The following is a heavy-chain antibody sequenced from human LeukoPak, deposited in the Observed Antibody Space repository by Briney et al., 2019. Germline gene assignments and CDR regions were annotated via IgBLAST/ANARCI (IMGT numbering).Heavy chain of an antibody. CDR1: GYSFSAFY. J-gene: IGHJ3*02. Sequence: ASVKVSCRASGYSFSAFYIHWVRQAPGQGLEWMGWINPNSGGTSFAQKFQGRVTLTRDTSISTAYMEVSSLRSDDTAVYYCARDEREWFSLILSDDAFDIWGQGTKVTVSS. CDR3: ARDEREWFSLILSDDAFDI. D-gene: IGHD3-3*01. V-gene: IGHV1-2*02. CDR2: INPNSGGT.